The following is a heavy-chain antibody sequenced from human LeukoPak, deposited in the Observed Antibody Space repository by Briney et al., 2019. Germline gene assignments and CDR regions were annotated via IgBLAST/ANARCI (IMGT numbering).Heavy chain of an antibody. CDR3: ARLRFDFWGGYTHPYFDY. J-gene: IGHJ4*02. CDR2: IYYSGTT. V-gene: IGHV4-39*01. D-gene: IGHD3-3*01. CDR1: GGSISSSSYS. Sequence: SSETLSLTCTVSGGSISSSSYSWGWIRQPPGKGLEWIGSIYYSGTTYYNPSLKSRVTISVDTSKIQFSLKLSSVAATDTAVYFCARLRFDFWGGYTHPYFDYWGQGTLVTVSS.